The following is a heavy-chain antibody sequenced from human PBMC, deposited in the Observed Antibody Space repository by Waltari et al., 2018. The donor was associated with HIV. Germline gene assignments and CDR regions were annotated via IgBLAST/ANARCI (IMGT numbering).Heavy chain of an antibody. J-gene: IGHJ4*02. D-gene: IGHD3-22*01. CDR1: GGSFSSLT. V-gene: IGHV1-69*01. CDR3: ASPGTYDSSGYYPYLAY. CDR2: SIPTFGRA. Sequence: QVQLVQSGSEVKKPGSSVKVSCTASGGSFSSLTFNWVRQAPGQGLEWLGGSIPTFGRAIYTQSLQARVTITADVSSSTVYLEVTGLTSEDTAVYYCASPGTYDSSGYYPYLAYWGQGTPVTVSS.